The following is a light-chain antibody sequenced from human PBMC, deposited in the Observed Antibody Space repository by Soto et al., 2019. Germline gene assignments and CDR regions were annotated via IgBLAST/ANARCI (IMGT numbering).Light chain of an antibody. Sequence: DIQMTQSPSTLSASVGDRVTITCRASQSISTWLAWYQQKPGKAPKLLIYDASTLESGVPSRFSGSGSGTEFILTNSSLQPDDFETYYCQQYNSYFYTFGQGTKVEIE. CDR3: QQYNSYFYT. J-gene: IGKJ2*01. CDR2: DAS. V-gene: IGKV1-5*01. CDR1: QSISTW.